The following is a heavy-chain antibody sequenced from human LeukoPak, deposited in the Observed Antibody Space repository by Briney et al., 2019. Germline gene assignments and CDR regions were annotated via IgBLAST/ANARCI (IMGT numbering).Heavy chain of an antibody. Sequence: PSETLSLTCTVSGGFLTAFYWGWIRQPPGKGLEYIAYINYSGSTNYNPSLKSRVTISVDTSNNQFSLKLTSLTAADTAVYYCARGRTGRTISFDYWGQGTLVTVSS. D-gene: IGHD5-24*01. CDR2: INYSGST. V-gene: IGHV4-59*01. CDR3: ARGRTGRTISFDY. J-gene: IGHJ4*02. CDR1: GGFLTAFY.